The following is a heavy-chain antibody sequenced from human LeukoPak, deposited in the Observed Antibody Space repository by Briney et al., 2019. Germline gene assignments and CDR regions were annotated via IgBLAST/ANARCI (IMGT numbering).Heavy chain of an antibody. CDR3: ARDLRSSGYYAFDY. V-gene: IGHV3-21*01. D-gene: IGHD3-22*01. Sequence: GGCLRLSCAASVFTFSSYAMSCVRQPPGKGRECGSYISSSSSYIYYADSVKGRFTTSRDNAKNSLYLQMNSLRAEDTAVYYCARDLRSSGYYAFDYWGQGTLVTVSS. J-gene: IGHJ4*02. CDR1: VFTFSSYA. CDR2: ISSSSSYI.